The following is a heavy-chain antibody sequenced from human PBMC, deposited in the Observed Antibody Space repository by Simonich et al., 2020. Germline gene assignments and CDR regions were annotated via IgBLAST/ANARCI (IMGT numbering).Heavy chain of an antibody. V-gene: IGHV3-21*01. CDR3: ARKRFLEWFFDY. CDR1: GFTFSSYS. J-gene: IGHJ4*02. Sequence: EVQLVESGVGLVKPGGSLRLSCAASGFTFSSYSMNWVRQATGKGREWGSSISSSSSYIYYADSVKGRFTISRDNAKNSLYLQMNSLRAEDTAVYYCARKRFLEWFFDYWGQGTLVTVSS. CDR2: ISSSSSYI. D-gene: IGHD3-3*01.